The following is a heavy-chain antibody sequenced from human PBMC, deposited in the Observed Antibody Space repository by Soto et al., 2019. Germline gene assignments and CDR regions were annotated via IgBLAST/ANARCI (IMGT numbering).Heavy chain of an antibody. CDR1: GFTFSSYG. V-gene: IGHV3-30*18. Sequence: QVQLVESGGGVVQPGRSLRLSCAASGFTFSSYGMHWVRQAPGKGLEWVAVISYDGSNKYYADSVKCRFTISRDNSKNTLYLQMNSLRAEDTAVYYCAKVLSGELWYYFDYWGQGTLVTVSS. CDR3: AKVLSGELWYYFDY. CDR2: ISYDGSNK. J-gene: IGHJ4*02. D-gene: IGHD3-10*01.